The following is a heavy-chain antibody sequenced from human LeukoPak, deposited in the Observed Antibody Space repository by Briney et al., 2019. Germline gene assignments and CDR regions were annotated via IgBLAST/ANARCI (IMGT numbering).Heavy chain of an antibody. V-gene: IGHV5-51*01. J-gene: IGHJ4*02. CDR3: ARRYYSSSWYLYDYYYFDY. D-gene: IGHD6-13*01. Sequence: GESLKISCKGSGYSFTSYWIGWVRQMPGKGLEWMGIIYPADSDTRYSPSFQGQVTISADKSISTAYLQWSSLKASDTAMYYCARRYYSSSWYLYDYYYFDYWGQGTLVTVSS. CDR1: GYSFTSYW. CDR2: IYPADSDT.